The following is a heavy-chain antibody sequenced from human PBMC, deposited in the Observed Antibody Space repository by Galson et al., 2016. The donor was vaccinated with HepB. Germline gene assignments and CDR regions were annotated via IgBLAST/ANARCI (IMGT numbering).Heavy chain of an antibody. D-gene: IGHD6-25*01. CDR1: GYTFTSYT. J-gene: IGHJ4*02. CDR3: ARDSKQRGVDY. V-gene: IGHV1-3*01. Sequence: SVKVSCKASGYTFTSYTIHWVRQAPGQRLEWMGWINAGNGNTKYSQEFQGRVTITRDTSASTAYMELSSLRSEDTAVYYCARDSKQRGVDYWGQGTLVTVSS. CDR2: INAGNGNT.